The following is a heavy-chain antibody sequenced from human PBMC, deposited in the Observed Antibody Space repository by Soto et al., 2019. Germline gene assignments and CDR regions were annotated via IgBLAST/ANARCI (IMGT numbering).Heavy chain of an antibody. D-gene: IGHD6-19*01. CDR3: ASVRGGSGWYTNWFEP. Sequence: PGGCLRFSCSASGFLVSNYAMSLVRQAPGQGLEWMGWISAYNGNTNYAQKLQGRVTMTTDTSTSTAYMELRSLRSDDTAVYYCASVRGGSGWYTNWFEPWGQGTLVTVSS. J-gene: IGHJ5*02. CDR2: ISAYNGNT. CDR1: GFLVSNYA. V-gene: IGHV1-18*01.